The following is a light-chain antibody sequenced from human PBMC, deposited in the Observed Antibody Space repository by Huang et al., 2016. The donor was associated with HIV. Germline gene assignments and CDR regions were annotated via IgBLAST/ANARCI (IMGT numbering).Light chain of an antibody. Sequence: DIVVTPSPDSLAVSLGETASLTCRSRPIVLSRSTNKNYLACFQQKAGQPPKLLIFWASKREAGVSDRITGSGSGTHFTLTISNVRTEDVAIYYCQQYYNSPQTFGPGTRVEI. V-gene: IGKV4-1*01. CDR2: WAS. CDR1: PIVLSRSTNKNY. J-gene: IGKJ1*01. CDR3: QQYYNSPQT.